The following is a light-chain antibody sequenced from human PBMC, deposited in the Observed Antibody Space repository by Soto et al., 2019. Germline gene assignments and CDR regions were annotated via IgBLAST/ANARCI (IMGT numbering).Light chain of an antibody. CDR2: EGS. CDR3: SSYAGAVV. Sequence: QSALTQPASVSGSPGQSITISCTGTSSDVGSYNLVSWYQHHPGKAPKLMIYEGSNRPSGVSACFSGSKSGNTASLTISGLQAEDEADYYCSSYAGAVVFGGGTKVTVL. V-gene: IGLV2-23*01. J-gene: IGLJ2*01. CDR1: SSDVGSYNL.